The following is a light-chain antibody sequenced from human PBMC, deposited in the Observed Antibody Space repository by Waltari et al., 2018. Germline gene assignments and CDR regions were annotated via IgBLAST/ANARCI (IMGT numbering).Light chain of an antibody. Sequence: DIVMTQTPLSLSVTPRGQASISCRSSQSLLHSSGNTFLDWYLQKPGQSPQLLIYLVSNRATGVPDKFSGSGSGTDFTLTISRVEAEDVGVYFCLQAGQTPWTFGQGTKVEIK. CDR3: LQAGQTPWT. V-gene: IGKV2-28*01. J-gene: IGKJ1*01. CDR2: LVS. CDR1: QSLLHSSGNTF.